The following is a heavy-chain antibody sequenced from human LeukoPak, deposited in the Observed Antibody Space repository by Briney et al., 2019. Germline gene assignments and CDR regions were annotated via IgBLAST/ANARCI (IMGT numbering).Heavy chain of an antibody. V-gene: IGHV3-23*01. D-gene: IGHD6-13*01. CDR2: VNGNGGST. J-gene: IGHJ4*02. CDR3: AKDSKVAAAGYFFDY. Sequence: GGSLRLSCAASGFSFSTYAMSWVRQAPGKGLEWVSGVNGNGGSTSYADSVKGRFTIFRDNSKNTVYLEMNSLRPEDTAVYHCAKDSKVAAAGYFFDYWGQGTLVTVSS. CDR1: GFSFSTYA.